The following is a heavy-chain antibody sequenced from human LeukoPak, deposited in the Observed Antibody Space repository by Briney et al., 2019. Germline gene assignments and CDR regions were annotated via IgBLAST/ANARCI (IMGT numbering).Heavy chain of an antibody. Sequence: ASVKVSCKASGGTFSSYAISWVRQAPGQGLEWMGGSIPIFGTANYAQKFQGRVTITTDESTSTAYMELSSLRSEDTAMYYCARGNGAVARNYYYYYYMDVWGKGTTVTVYS. J-gene: IGHJ6*03. V-gene: IGHV1-69*05. CDR3: ARGNGAVARNYYYYYYMDV. CDR1: GGTFSSYA. CDR2: SIPIFGTA. D-gene: IGHD6-19*01.